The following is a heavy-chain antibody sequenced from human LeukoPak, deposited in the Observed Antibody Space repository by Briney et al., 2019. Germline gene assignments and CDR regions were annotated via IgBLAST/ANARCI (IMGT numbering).Heavy chain of an antibody. Sequence: ASVKVSCKASGYTFTGYYMHWVRQAPGQGLEWMGRINPNTGGTNYAQTFQGRVTLTRDTSINTAYMELSGLRSDDTAVFYCARATIFGVVPDFWGQGPLVTVSS. CDR3: ARATIFGVVPDF. J-gene: IGHJ4*02. V-gene: IGHV1-2*06. D-gene: IGHD3-3*01. CDR1: GYTFTGYY. CDR2: INPNTGGT.